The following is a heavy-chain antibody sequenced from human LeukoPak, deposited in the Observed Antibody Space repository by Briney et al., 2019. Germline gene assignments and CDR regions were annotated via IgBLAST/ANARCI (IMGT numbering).Heavy chain of an antibody. V-gene: IGHV5-51*01. CDR3: ARQTYCTNGVCVALDF. Sequence: GESLKISCKGSGYTFSSYWTAWVRQMPGKGLEWMGILYPGDSDTRYSPSFQGQVTISADKSISTAYLQWSSLKASDTAIYYCARQTYCTNGVCVALDFWGQGTMVTVSS. D-gene: IGHD2-8*01. CDR2: LYPGDSDT. CDR1: GYTFSSYW. J-gene: IGHJ3*01.